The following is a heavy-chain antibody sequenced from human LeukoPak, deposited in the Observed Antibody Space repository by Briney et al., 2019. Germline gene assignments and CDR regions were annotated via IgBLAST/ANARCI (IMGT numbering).Heavy chain of an antibody. Sequence: GGSLRLSCAASGFTFGSYGMSWVRQAPGKGLEWVSFITPNADRTSYADSVEGRFTISRDNPRNTLYMQMNSLRDEDTALYHCAIMHGYYDGSGYWVQWGQGTLVTASS. V-gene: IGHV3-23*01. J-gene: IGHJ1*01. CDR2: ITPNADRT. CDR1: GFTFGSYG. CDR3: AIMHGYYDGSGYWVQ. D-gene: IGHD3-22*01.